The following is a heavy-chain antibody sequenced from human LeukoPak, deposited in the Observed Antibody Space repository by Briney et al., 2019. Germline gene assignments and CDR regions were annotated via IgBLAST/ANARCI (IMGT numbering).Heavy chain of an antibody. CDR1: GGSISSHY. J-gene: IGHJ6*03. CDR3: ARGISGTTYNYYYYMDI. CDR2: NYYSGST. Sequence: SETLSLTCTVSGGSISSHYWSWIRQPPGKGLEWIGYNYYSGSTNYNPSLKSRVTISVDTSKNQFSLKLNSVTAADTAVCYCARGISGTTYNYYYYMDIWGKGTTVTVSS. D-gene: IGHD1-7*01. V-gene: IGHV4-59*11.